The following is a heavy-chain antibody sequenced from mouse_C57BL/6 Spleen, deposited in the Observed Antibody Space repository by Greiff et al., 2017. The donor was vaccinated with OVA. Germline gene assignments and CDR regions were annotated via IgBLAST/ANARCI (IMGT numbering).Heavy chain of an antibody. CDR3: ARHGYSYSYF. J-gene: IGHJ2*01. V-gene: IGHV5-12*01. CDR1: GFTFSDYY. CDR2: ISNGGGSN. Sequence: EVKLMESGGGLVQPGGSLKLSCAASGFTFSDYYMYWVRQTPEKRLEWVAYISNGGGSNYSPDPVKGRVTISRDTAKNTLYLRMSRLKSVDTVMYYFARHGYSYSYFSGQGTTRTLSS. D-gene: IGHD1-2*01.